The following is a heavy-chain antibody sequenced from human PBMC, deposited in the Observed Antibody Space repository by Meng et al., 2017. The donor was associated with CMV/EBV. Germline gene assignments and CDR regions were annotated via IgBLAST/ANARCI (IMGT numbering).Heavy chain of an antibody. D-gene: IGHD4-11*01. Sequence: ASVKVSCKASGYTFTSYDINWVRQVTGQGLEWMGWMNPNSGNTGYAQKFQGRVTMTRNTSISTAYMELSSLRSEDTAVYYCAINDYSNYYYYYGMDVWGQGTTVTVSS. CDR2: MNPNSGNT. J-gene: IGHJ6*02. CDR3: AINDYSNYYYYYGMDV. V-gene: IGHV1-8*01. CDR1: GYTFTSYD.